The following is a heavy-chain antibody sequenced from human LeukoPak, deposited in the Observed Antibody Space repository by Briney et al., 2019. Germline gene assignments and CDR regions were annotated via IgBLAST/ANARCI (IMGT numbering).Heavy chain of an antibody. CDR2: IRRKVYGGTT. J-gene: IGHJ5*02. CDR3: TSQKDYYGSGSYWTFDP. V-gene: IGHV3-49*04. CDR1: GFTVSTNC. D-gene: IGHD3-10*01. Sequence: PGGSLRLSCAASGFTVSTNCMTWVRQAPGKGLEWVGFIRRKVYGGTTEDAASVKGTFTISRDDSKSIAYVQMNSLKTEDTAVYYCTSQKDYYGSGSYWTFDPWGQGTLVTV.